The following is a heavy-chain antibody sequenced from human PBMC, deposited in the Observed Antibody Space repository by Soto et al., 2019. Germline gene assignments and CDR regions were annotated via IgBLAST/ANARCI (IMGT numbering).Heavy chain of an antibody. CDR1: GDTFTSYY. CDR2: INPHGGST. Sequence: ASVKVSCKSPGDTFTSYYLNWVREAPGQGLECMGVINPHGGSTKYAQKFQGRVTMTRDTSRSTVYMELRSLRSDDTATYFCARLQLVQKVIDYWGQGTLVTVSS. D-gene: IGHD1-1*01. CDR3: ARLQLVQKVIDY. V-gene: IGHV1-46*01. J-gene: IGHJ4*02.